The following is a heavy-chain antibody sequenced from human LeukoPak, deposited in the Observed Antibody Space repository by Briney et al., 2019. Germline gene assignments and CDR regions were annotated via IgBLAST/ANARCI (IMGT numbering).Heavy chain of an antibody. D-gene: IGHD2-2*01. CDR1: GFTFSSYW. J-gene: IGHJ6*03. Sequence: GGSLRLSCAASGFTFSSYWMSWVRQAPGKGLEWVSNIKQDGSEKYYVDSVKGRFTISRDNAKNSLYLQMNSLRAEDTAVYYCARDQEDIVVVPAASAKYYYYYYMDVWGKGTTVTISS. CDR2: IKQDGSEK. V-gene: IGHV3-7*01. CDR3: ARDQEDIVVVPAASAKYYYYYYMDV.